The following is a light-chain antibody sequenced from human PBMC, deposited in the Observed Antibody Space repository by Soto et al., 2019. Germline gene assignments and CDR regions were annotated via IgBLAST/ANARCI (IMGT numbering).Light chain of an antibody. CDR1: QSISNY. Sequence: DIQMTQSPSSLSASVGDRVTITCRASQSISNYLNWYQQKPGKAPKLLIYAASTLQSGVPSRFSGSGSGTDFTLTINILQPEDYATYYCQQSYSTPSTFGGGTKVEIK. CDR2: AAS. J-gene: IGKJ4*01. CDR3: QQSYSTPST. V-gene: IGKV1-39*01.